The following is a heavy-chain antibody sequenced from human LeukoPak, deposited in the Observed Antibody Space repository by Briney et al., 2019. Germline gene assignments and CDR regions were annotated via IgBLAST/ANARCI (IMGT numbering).Heavy chain of an antibody. CDR1: GFTFSDYY. CDR3: ARENGDSTDY. Sequence: PGGSLRLSCAASGFTFSDYYMNWIRQAPGKGLEWVSYISSGGSTIYYADSVKGRFTISRDNAKNSLYLQMNSLRAEDTAVYYCARENGDSTDYWGQGTLVTVSS. J-gene: IGHJ4*02. CDR2: ISSGGSTI. V-gene: IGHV3-11*04. D-gene: IGHD4-17*01.